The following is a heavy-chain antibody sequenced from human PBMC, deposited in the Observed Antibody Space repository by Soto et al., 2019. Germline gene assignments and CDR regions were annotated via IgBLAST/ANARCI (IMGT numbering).Heavy chain of an antibody. CDR2: IEISGDT. V-gene: IGHV4-4*07. J-gene: IGHJ4*02. D-gene: IGHD6-19*01. CDR3: AREYTETVAGPTPYYFDY. Sequence: QVQLQESGPGLVKPSETLSLTCSVSRDSISNNYWSWIRQPAVKGLEWIGRIEISGDTNYNPSLKSRVTMSVHTSKNQFSLKLSSVAAADTAVYYCAREYTETVAGPTPYYFDYWGQGTLVTVS. CDR1: RDSISNNY.